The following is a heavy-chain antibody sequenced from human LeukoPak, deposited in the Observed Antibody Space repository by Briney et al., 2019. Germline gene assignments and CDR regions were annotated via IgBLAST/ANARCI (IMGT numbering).Heavy chain of an antibody. CDR1: GGSISSGGYY. J-gene: IGHJ3*02. V-gene: IGHV4-31*03. D-gene: IGHD3-10*01. CDR2: IYYSGST. CDR3: ARGFGENAFDI. Sequence: SETLSLTCTVSGGSISSGGYYWSWIRQHPGKGLEWIGYIYYSGSTYYNPSLKSRVTISVDTSKNQFSLKLSSVTAADTAAYYCARGFGENAFDIWGQGTMVTVSS.